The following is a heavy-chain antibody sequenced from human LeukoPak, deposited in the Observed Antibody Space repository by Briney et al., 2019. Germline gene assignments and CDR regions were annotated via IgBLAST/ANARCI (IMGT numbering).Heavy chain of an antibody. CDR1: GCTFISFG. CDR2: ISSYNGNT. D-gene: IGHD6-13*01. J-gene: IGHJ5*02. V-gene: IGHV1-18*01. Sequence: ASVKVSCKASGCTFISFGISWVRQAPGQGLEWMGWISSYNGNTNYAQKFQGRVTLTTDTSTNTAYMELRSLRSDDTAVYYCARPFMEQLVPFDPWGQGTLVTVSS. CDR3: ARPFMEQLVPFDP.